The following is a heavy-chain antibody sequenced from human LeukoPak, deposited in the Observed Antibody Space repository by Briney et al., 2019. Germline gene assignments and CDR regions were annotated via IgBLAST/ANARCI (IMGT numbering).Heavy chain of an antibody. Sequence: SETLSLTCTVSGGSISSYYWSWIRQPPGKGLEWIGYIYYSGSTNYNPSLKSRVTISVDTSKNQFSLKLSSVTAADTAVYYCARLRDIAVTLHGYYFDCWGQGTLVTVSS. D-gene: IGHD6-19*01. CDR2: IYYSGST. V-gene: IGHV4-59*08. CDR1: GGSISSYY. CDR3: ARLRDIAVTLHGYYFDC. J-gene: IGHJ4*02.